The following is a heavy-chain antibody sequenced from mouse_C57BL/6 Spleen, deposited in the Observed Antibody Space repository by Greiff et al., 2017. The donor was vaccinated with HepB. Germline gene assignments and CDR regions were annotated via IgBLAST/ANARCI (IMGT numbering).Heavy chain of an antibody. CDR3: ARDYGSGYGYFDV. CDR1: GYAFSSYW. V-gene: IGHV1-80*01. D-gene: IGHD1-1*01. Sequence: VQLQQSGAELVKPGASVKISCKASGYAFSSYWMNWVKQRPGKGLEWIGQIYPGDGDTNYNGKFKGKATLTAEKSSSTAYMQLSSLTSEDAAVYFCARDYGSGYGYFDVWGTGTTVTVSS. CDR2: IYPGDGDT. J-gene: IGHJ1*03.